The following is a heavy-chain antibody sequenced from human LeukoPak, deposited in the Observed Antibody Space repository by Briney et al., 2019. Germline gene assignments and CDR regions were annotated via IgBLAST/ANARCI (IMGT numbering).Heavy chain of an antibody. V-gene: IGHV3-30*18. CDR3: ANDSLRWSYFYYGMDV. J-gene: IGHJ6*02. CDR1: GFTLSSYG. Sequence: GGSLRLSCAASGFTLSSYGMHWVRQAPGKGLEWVAVISYAGSNKYYVDSVKGRFTISRDNSKNALYLQMNSLRAEDTAVYYCANDSLRWSYFYYGMDVWGQGTTVTVSS. CDR2: ISYAGSNK. D-gene: IGHD4-23*01.